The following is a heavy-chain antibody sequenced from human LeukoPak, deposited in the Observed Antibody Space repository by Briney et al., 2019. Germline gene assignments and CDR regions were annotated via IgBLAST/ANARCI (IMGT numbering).Heavy chain of an antibody. CDR1: GYSISSGYY. CDR3: ARDVRVILVVPADDDY. D-gene: IGHD2-2*01. J-gene: IGHJ4*02. V-gene: IGHV4-38-2*02. CDR2: IYHSGST. Sequence: SETLSLTCTVSGYSISSGYYWGWIRQPPGKGLEWIGSIYHSGSTYYNPSLKSRVTISVDTSKNQFSLKLSSVTAADTAVYYSARDVRVILVVPADDDYWGQGTLVTVSS.